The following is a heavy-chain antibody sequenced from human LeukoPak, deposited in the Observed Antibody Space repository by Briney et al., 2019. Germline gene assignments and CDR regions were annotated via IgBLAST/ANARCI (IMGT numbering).Heavy chain of an antibody. CDR1: GFSFNSYS. V-gene: IGHV3-48*01. J-gene: IGHJ4*02. Sequence: PGGSLRLSCAASGFSFNSYSMSWVRQAPGKGLECVSYISSSSSTTYYADSVRGRFTISRDNGKNSLFLQMNSLRADDTAVYYGARGLWELFGPPPWDSWGQGTLVTVSS. CDR3: ARGLWELFGPPPWDS. CDR2: ISSSSSTT. D-gene: IGHD1-26*01.